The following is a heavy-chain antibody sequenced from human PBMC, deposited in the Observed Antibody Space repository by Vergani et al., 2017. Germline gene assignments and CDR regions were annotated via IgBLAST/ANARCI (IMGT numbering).Heavy chain of an antibody. Sequence: QVQLQESGPGLVKPSQTLSLTCSVSGGSISSGCYYWSWIRQPAGKGLEWMGRIYTSGSTNYNPSLKSRVTISVDKSKNQFSLKLSSVTAADTAVYYCARATVDSFDIWGQGTMVTVSS. CDR1: GGSISSGCYY. J-gene: IGHJ3*02. D-gene: IGHD4-23*01. CDR2: IYTSGST. V-gene: IGHV4-61*02. CDR3: ARATVDSFDI.